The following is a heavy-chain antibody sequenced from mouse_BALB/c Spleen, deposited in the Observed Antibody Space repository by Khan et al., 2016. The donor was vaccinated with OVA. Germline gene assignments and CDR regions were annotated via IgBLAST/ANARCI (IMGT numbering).Heavy chain of an antibody. J-gene: IGHJ3*01. CDR2: ISSGGTT. V-gene: IGHV5-6-5*01. CDR1: GFTFSNYA. CDR3: ARDYWFTY. Sequence: EVELVESGGDLVKPGGSLKLSCAASGFTFSNYAMSWVRQTPEKRLEWVASISSGGTTYYPDSVKGRFTISRDNARNILYLQMNSLRSEDTAMLYCARDYWFTYWGQGTLVTVSA. D-gene: IGHD1-1*02.